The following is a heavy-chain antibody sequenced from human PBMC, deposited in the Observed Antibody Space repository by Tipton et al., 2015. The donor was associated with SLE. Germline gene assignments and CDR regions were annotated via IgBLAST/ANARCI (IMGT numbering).Heavy chain of an antibody. V-gene: IGHV3-30-3*01. Sequence: RSLRLSCGVSEFTFSSYEMNWVRQAPGKGLEWVAVISYDGGNKYYADSVKGRFTISRDNSKNTLYLQMNSLRTEDTAVYYCAREGYDILTGYLDYWGQGTLVTVSS. CDR3: AREGYDILTGYLDY. CDR2: ISYDGGNK. D-gene: IGHD3-9*01. CDR1: EFTFSSYE. J-gene: IGHJ4*02.